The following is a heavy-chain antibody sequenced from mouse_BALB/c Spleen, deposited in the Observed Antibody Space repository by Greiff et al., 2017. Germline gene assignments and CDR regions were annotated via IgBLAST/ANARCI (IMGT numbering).Heavy chain of an antibody. CDR1: SYTFTDYA. D-gene: IGHD1-2*01. V-gene: IGHV1-67*01. CDR3: ARGVTTATAWFAY. CDR2: ISTYYGNT. J-gene: IGHJ3*01. Sequence: QVTLKESGPELVRPGVSVKISCKGSSYTFTDYAMHWVKQSHAKSLEWIGVISTYYGNTNYNQKFKGKATMTVDKSSSTAYMELARLTSEDSAVYYCARGVTTATAWFAYWGQGTLVTVSA.